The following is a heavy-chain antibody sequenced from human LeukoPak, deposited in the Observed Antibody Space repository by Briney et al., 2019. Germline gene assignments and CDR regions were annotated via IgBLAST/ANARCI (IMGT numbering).Heavy chain of an antibody. CDR2: ISNSGSSI. CDR3: AELGITMIGGV. CDR1: GFTFSDSY. J-gene: IGHJ6*04. V-gene: IGHV3-11*04. D-gene: IGHD3-10*02. Sequence: GGSLRLSCAASGFTFSDSYMTWIRQAPGKGLEWVSYISNSGSSIYYADSVKGRFTISRDNAKNSLYLQMNSLRAEDTAVYYCAELGITMIGGVWGKGTTVTISS.